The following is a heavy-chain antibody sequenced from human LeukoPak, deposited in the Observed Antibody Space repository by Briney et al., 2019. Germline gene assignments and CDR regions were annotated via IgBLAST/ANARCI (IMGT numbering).Heavy chain of an antibody. Sequence: GGSLRLSCAASGFTFSGSAMHWVRQASGKGLEWVGRIRSKANSYATAYAASVKGRFTISRDDSKNTAYLQMNSLKTEDTAVYYCTRHDARYDSSGYPPYFDYWGQGTLVTVSS. J-gene: IGHJ4*02. CDR1: GFTFSGSA. CDR3: TRHDARYDSSGYPPYFDY. D-gene: IGHD3-22*01. CDR2: IRSKANSYAT. V-gene: IGHV3-73*01.